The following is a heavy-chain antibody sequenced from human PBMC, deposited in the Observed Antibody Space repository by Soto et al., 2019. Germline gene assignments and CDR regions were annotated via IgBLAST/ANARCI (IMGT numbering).Heavy chain of an antibody. Sequence: VQLVESGGGVLRPGGSLRLSCAASGFTFDDYGMSWARQAPGKGLEWVSGVNWNGGSTGYADSVKGRFTISRDNVKNSLYLQMNSLRAEDTAFYYFVRGAILNFDYWGQGTLVTVSA. V-gene: IGHV3-20*04. CDR2: VNWNGGST. J-gene: IGHJ4*02. CDR3: VRGAILNFDY. CDR1: GFTFDDYG.